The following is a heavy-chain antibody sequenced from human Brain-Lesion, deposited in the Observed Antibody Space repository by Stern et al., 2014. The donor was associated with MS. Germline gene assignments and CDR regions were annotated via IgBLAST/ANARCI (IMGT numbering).Heavy chain of an antibody. Sequence: VQLVESGPGLVKPSETLSLTCTVSGGSISSNSYYWGWIRQPPGKGLEWIGSIYYRGSTYYNPSLKSRVTLSKDTYKNKFSLNITSVTAADTAVYFCAKVWLGELPENPFDYWGQGTLVTVSS. V-gene: IGHV4-39*01. CDR2: IYYRGST. D-gene: IGHD3-10*01. CDR1: GGSISSNSYY. J-gene: IGHJ4*02. CDR3: AKVWLGELPENPFDY.